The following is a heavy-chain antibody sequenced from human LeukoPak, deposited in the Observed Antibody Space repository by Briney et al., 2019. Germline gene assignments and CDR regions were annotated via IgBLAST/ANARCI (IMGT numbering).Heavy chain of an antibody. CDR3: ARVPSGGPFDY. D-gene: IGHD2-15*01. V-gene: IGHV1-18*01. CDR2: ISAYNGNI. J-gene: IGHJ4*02. Sequence: ASVKVSCKASGYSFTSYGISWVRQAPGQGLEWMGWISAYNGNINYAQRPQGRVTMTTDTSTSTAYMELRSLTSDDTAVYYCARVPSGGPFDYWGQGTLVTVSS. CDR1: GYSFTSYG.